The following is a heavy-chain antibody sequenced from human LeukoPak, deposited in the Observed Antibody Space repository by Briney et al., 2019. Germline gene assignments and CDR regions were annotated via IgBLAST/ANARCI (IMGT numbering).Heavy chain of an antibody. CDR1: GDSIDGYY. Sequence: SETLSLTCSVSGDSIDGYYWSWIRQPAGTALEWIGRIYTSGTITYNPSLKSRVTMSVDTSKNQFSLKLSSVTAADTAVYYCARDSGTTGEVKFDPWGQGTLVTVSS. V-gene: IGHV4-4*07. CDR2: IYTSGTI. CDR3: ARDSGTTGEVKFDP. D-gene: IGHD3-10*01. J-gene: IGHJ5*02.